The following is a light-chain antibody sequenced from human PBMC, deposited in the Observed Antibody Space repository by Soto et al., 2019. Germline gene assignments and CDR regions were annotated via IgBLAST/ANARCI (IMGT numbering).Light chain of an antibody. CDR3: QQYGSSPRT. Sequence: EIVLTQSPGTLSLSPGDRATLSCRASQTIASSNLAWYQQKPGQAPRLLIFGASSRATGIPDRFSGSGSETEFTLTISRLEPEDSAVYYCQQYGSSPRTFGQGTKVEFK. V-gene: IGKV3-20*01. CDR2: GAS. J-gene: IGKJ1*01. CDR1: QTIASSN.